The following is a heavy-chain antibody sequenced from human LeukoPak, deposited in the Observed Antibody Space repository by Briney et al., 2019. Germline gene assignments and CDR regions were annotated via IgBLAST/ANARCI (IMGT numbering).Heavy chain of an antibody. D-gene: IGHD4-17*01. Sequence: PSETLSLTCAVYGGSFSGYYWSWIRQPPGKGLEWIGEINHSGSTNYNPSLKSRVTISVDTSKNQFSLKLSSVTAADTAVYYCAKSRGDYGDYRSYGMDVWGQGTTVTVSS. V-gene: IGHV4-34*01. CDR1: GGSFSGYY. CDR2: INHSGST. J-gene: IGHJ6*02. CDR3: AKSRGDYGDYRSYGMDV.